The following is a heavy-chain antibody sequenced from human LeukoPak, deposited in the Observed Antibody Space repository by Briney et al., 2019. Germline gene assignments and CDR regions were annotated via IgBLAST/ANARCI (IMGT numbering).Heavy chain of an antibody. CDR1: GFTFSSYG. V-gene: IGHV3-30*02. CDR3: AKDGYSSGWYVYYYYYYMDV. CDR2: IRYDGSNK. D-gene: IGHD6-19*01. Sequence: GGSLRLSCAASGFTFSSYGMHWVRQAPGKGLEWVAFIRYDGSNKYYADSVKGRFTISRDNSKNTLYLQMNSLRAEDTAVYYCAKDGYSSGWYVYYYYYYMDVWGKGTTVTISS. J-gene: IGHJ6*03.